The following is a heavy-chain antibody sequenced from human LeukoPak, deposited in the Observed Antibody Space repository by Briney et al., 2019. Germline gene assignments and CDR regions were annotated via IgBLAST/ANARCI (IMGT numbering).Heavy chain of an antibody. CDR1: GYSFSSYW. CDR2: IYPGDSDT. D-gene: IGHD3-3*01. CDR3: ARLFHYDFWSGLGY. Sequence: GESLKISCKGSGYSFSSYWIGWVRQMPWKGLEWIGIIYPGDSDTRDSPSFQGQVTISADKSVSTAYLQWSNLKASDTAMYYCARLFHYDFWSGLGYWGQGTLVTVSS. V-gene: IGHV5-51*01. J-gene: IGHJ4*02.